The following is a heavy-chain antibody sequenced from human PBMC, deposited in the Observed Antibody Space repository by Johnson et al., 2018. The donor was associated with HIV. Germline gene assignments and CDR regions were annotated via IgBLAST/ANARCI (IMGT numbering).Heavy chain of an antibody. D-gene: IGHD4-17*01. V-gene: IGHV3-11*01. Sequence: QVQLVESGGGVVQPGRSLRLSCIASGFASGFTFSDYYMTWIRQAPGKGLEWVSYISSSGRTIRYEDSVKGRFTISRDNAKNSLYLQMNSLRADDTAVYYCANLLTTVTSRWRSAFDIWGQGTMVTVSS. CDR2: ISSSGRTI. CDR3: ANLLTTVTSRWRSAFDI. J-gene: IGHJ3*02. CDR1: GFTFSDYY.